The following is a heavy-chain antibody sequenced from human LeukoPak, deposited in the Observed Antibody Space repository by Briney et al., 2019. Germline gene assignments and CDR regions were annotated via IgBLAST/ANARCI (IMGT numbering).Heavy chain of an antibody. CDR3: ARVDHYYFYMDV. J-gene: IGHJ6*03. Sequence: SETLSLTCTVSGASISTATYYWGWIRQSPGKGLEWIAKIYCSGSTYYNPSLMSRVTISIDMSKNQFSLNLSSVTAADTALYYCARVDHYYFYMDVWGKGTTVTVSS. CDR2: IYCSGST. CDR1: GASISTATYY. V-gene: IGHV4-39*01.